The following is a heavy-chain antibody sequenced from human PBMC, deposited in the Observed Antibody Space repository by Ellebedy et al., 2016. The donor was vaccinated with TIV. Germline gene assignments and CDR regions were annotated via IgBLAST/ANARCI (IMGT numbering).Heavy chain of an antibody. CDR2: ITSSGDIK. Sequence: GGSLRLSCAGSGFNFSDYYMSWARQAPGKGLEWLAYITSSGDIKYYTDSVKGRFTISRDNANSSPHLQMNRLRAEDTAVYYCTRDPGSTRFYYYYGMDVWGQGTTVTVSS. CDR3: TRDPGSTRFYYYYGMDV. CDR1: GFNFSDYY. D-gene: IGHD2-2*01. V-gene: IGHV3-11*01. J-gene: IGHJ6*02.